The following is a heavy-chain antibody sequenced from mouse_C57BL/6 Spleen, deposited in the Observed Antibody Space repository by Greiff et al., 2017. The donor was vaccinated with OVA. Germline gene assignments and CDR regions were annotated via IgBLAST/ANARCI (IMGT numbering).Heavy chain of an antibody. Sequence: VQLQQPGAELVRPGSSVKLSCKASGYTFTSYWMDWVKQRPGQGLEWIGNIYPSDSETHYNQKFKDKATLTVDKSSSTAYMQLSSLTSEDSAVYYCARSRSSGPFDYWGQGTTLTVSS. CDR2: IYPSDSET. J-gene: IGHJ2*01. CDR3: ARSRSSGPFDY. V-gene: IGHV1-61*01. D-gene: IGHD3-2*02. CDR1: GYTFTSYW.